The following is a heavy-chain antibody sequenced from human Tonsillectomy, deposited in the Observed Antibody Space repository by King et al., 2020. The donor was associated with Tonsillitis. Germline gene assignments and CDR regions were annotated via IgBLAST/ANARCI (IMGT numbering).Heavy chain of an antibody. V-gene: IGHV4-39*01. CDR2: IYYSGST. D-gene: IGHD5-18*01. CDR3: ARLRYSYGYSLYYFDY. J-gene: IGHJ4*02. Sequence: QLQESGPGLVKPSETLSLTCTVSGGSISSSSYYWGWIRQPPGKGLEWIGRIYYSGSTYYNPSLKIRVTISVDTSKNQFSLKLSSVTAADTAVYYCARLRYSYGYSLYYFDYWGQGTLVTVSS. CDR1: GGSISSSSYY.